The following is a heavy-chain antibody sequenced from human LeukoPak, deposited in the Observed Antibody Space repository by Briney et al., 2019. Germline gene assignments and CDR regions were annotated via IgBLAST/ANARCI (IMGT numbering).Heavy chain of an antibody. V-gene: IGHV3-30*04. CDR1: GFTFSSFS. J-gene: IGHJ4*02. CDR3: ARDPNRLADYGGDYFDH. Sequence: GGSLRLSCVASGFTFSSFSMHWVRQAPGNGLEWVAVISHDGSHKSYADPVRGRFTISRDNSKNTLSLQMNTLRPEDTALFYCARDPNRLADYGGDYFDHWGQGTLVTVSS. CDR2: ISHDGSHK. D-gene: IGHD4-23*01.